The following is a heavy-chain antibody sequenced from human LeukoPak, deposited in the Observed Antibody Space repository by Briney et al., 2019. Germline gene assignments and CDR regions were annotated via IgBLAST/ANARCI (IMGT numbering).Heavy chain of an antibody. J-gene: IGHJ6*02. CDR2: SYHRGSY. CDR3: AKNRGWYAMDV. CDR1: GGSVNSDGHF. V-gene: IGHV4-61*08. D-gene: IGHD6-19*01. Sequence: PSETLSLTCIVSGGSVNSDGHFWSWIRQPPGKGLEWIGYSYHRGSYSYNPSLKSRVTISLDMSKSQFSLKLSSVTAADTAVYLCAKNRGWYAMDVWGQGTAVTVSS.